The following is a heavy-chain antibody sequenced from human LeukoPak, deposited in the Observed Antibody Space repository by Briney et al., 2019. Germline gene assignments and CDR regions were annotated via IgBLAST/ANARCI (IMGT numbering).Heavy chain of an antibody. J-gene: IGHJ2*01. CDR3: ARFSSSPRYFDL. V-gene: IGHV3-53*01. CDR2: IYSGGST. CDR1: GFTFSSYA. D-gene: IGHD6-6*01. Sequence: GRSLRLSCAASGFTFSSYAMHWVRQAPGRGLEWVSVIYSGGSTYYADSVKGRFTISRDTSKNTVYLQMNSLRAEDTAMYYCARFSSSPRYFDLWGRGTLVTVSS.